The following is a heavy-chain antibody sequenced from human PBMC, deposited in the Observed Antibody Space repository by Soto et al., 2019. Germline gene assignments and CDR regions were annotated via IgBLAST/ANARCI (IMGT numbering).Heavy chain of an antibody. V-gene: IGHV3-23*01. CDR3: ARGVRLHFDN. J-gene: IGHJ4*02. CDR1: GFSFSPYA. CDR2: ISGSGNKT. Sequence: EVQLLESGGSLVQPGGSLRLSCAASGFSFSPYAMSWVCQAPGKGLEWVSSISGSGNKTYYADSVKGRFTISRDNSKDTLFLQMNGLSAEDTALYYCARGVRLHFDNWGQGTLVTVSS.